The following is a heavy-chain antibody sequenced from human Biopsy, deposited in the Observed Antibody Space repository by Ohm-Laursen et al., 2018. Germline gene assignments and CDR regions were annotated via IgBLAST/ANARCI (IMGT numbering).Heavy chain of an antibody. CDR3: AKDGGGSPLGELFH. Sequence: SSLRLSCSASGFIFDDYAMHWVRQAPGKGLEWVSGISWDSGRIDYADSVKGRFTISRDNAKNSLYLQMNSLRAEDTALYYCAKDGGGSPLGELFHWGQGNLVTVSS. CDR1: GFIFDDYA. V-gene: IGHV3-9*01. D-gene: IGHD3-16*01. J-gene: IGHJ4*02. CDR2: ISWDSGRI.